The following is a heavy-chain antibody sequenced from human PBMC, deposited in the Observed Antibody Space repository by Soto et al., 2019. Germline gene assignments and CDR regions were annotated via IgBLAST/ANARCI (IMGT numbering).Heavy chain of an antibody. CDR3: ARDLGYCSSTSCNNWFDP. CDR1: GYTFTSYG. CDR2: ISAYNGTA. Sequence: ASVKGSCKASGYTFTSYGISWVRQATGQGLEWMGWISAYNGTANYAQKFQGRVTITADESTSTAYMELSSLRSEDTAVYYCARDLGYCSSTSCNNWFDPWGQGTLVTVSS. D-gene: IGHD2-2*01. J-gene: IGHJ5*02. V-gene: IGHV1-18*01.